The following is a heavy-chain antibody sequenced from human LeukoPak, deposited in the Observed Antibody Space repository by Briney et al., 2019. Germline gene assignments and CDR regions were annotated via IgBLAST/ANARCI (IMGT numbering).Heavy chain of an antibody. CDR2: IYTSGST. CDR1: GGSISSYY. D-gene: IGHD3-9*01. Sequence: PSETPSLTCTVSGGSISSYYWSLIRQPPGKGLGWIGYIYTSGSTNYNPSLKSRVTISVDTSKNQFSLKLSSVTAADTAVYYCARHGGYDILTGYYMVANFDYWGQGTLVTVSS. CDR3: ARHGGYDILTGYYMVANFDY. J-gene: IGHJ4*02. V-gene: IGHV4-4*09.